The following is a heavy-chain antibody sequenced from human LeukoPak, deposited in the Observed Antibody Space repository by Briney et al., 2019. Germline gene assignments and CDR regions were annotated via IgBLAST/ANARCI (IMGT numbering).Heavy chain of an antibody. Sequence: KESGPTLVNPTQTLTLTCTFSGFSLSTSGVGVGWIRQPPGKALEWLALIYWDDDKRYSPSLKSRLTITKDTSKNQVVLTMTNMDPVDTATYYCAHARGTYYYGSGSYPFGNWGRGTLVTVSS. D-gene: IGHD3-10*01. V-gene: IGHV2-5*02. CDR1: GFSLSTSGVG. CDR2: IYWDDDK. J-gene: IGHJ4*02. CDR3: AHARGTYYYGSGSYPFGN.